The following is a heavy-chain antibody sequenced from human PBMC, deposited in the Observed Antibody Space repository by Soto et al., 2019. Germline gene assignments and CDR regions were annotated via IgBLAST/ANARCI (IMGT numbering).Heavy chain of an antibody. Sequence: QVQLVQSGAEVKKPGSSVKVSCQASGGAFSSHVISWVRQAPGQGLEWMGGIIPVFGTTNYAQKFQGRVTVTADTSTNTVYMELSSLRFDDTAVCFCTRPGVEEWLLSEWFDSWGQGTLVTVSS. D-gene: IGHD3-3*01. CDR1: GGAFSSHV. CDR3: TRPGVEEWLLSEWFDS. J-gene: IGHJ5*01. V-gene: IGHV1-69*06. CDR2: IIPVFGTT.